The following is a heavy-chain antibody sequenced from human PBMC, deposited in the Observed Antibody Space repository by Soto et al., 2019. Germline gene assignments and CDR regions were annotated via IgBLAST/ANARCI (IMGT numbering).Heavy chain of an antibody. D-gene: IGHD5-12*01. J-gene: IGHJ6*02. CDR2: IIPIFGTA. V-gene: IGHV1-69*13. CDR1: GGTFSSYS. Sequence: ASVKVSCKASGGTFSSYSISWVRQAPGQGLEWMGGIIPIFGTANYAQKFQGRVTITADESTSTAYMELSSLRSEDTAVYYCARGRYSGYDPPSNYGMDVWGQGTTVTVSS. CDR3: ARGRYSGYDPPSNYGMDV.